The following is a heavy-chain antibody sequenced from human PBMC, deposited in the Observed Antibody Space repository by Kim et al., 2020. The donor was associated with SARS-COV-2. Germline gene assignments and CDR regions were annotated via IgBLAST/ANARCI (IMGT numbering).Heavy chain of an antibody. CDR3: ASRIKTPPRRYFDWLFKKKVDS. D-gene: IGHD3-9*01. Sequence: SETLSLTCTVSGGSISSSSYYWGWIRQPPGKGLEWIGSIYYSGSTYYNPSLKSRVTITVDTSKNQYSLKLSSVTAADTAVYYCASRIKTPPRRYFDWLFKKKVDSWGQGTLVTVSS. J-gene: IGHJ4*02. V-gene: IGHV4-39*01. CDR2: IYYSGST. CDR1: GGSISSSSYY.